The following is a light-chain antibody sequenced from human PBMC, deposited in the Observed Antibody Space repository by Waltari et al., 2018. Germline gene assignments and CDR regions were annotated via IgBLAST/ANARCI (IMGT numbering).Light chain of an antibody. J-gene: IGLJ2*01. Sequence: QSALTQPASVSGSPGQSITISCTGSSSDVGSYKFVSWYQQHPGKAPQLMIYGGSQRPSGVSNRFSGSKSGNTASLTISGLRAGDEADYYCCSYAGSSPHVIFGGGTKLTVL. CDR1: SSDVGSYKF. CDR2: GGS. CDR3: CSYAGSSPHVI. V-gene: IGLV2-23*01.